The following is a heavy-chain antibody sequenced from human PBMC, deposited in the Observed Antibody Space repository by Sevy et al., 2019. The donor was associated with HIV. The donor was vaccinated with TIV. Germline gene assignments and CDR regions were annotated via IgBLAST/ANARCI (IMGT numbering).Heavy chain of an antibody. J-gene: IGHJ4*02. Sequence: GGSLRLSCAASGFTFSSYAMHWVRQAPGKGLEWVAVISCDGSNKYYADSVKGRFPISRDNSKNTLYLKMNSLRAEDTAVYYCARDHGAAFGGVIVPDYWGQGTLVTVSS. V-gene: IGHV3-30-3*01. D-gene: IGHD3-16*02. CDR2: ISCDGSNK. CDR1: GFTFSSYA. CDR3: ARDHGAAFGGVIVPDY.